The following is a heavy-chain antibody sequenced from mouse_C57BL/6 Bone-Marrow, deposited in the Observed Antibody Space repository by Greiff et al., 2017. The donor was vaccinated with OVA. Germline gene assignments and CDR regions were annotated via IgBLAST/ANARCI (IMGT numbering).Heavy chain of an antibody. CDR1: GFNIKDDY. D-gene: IGHD1-1*01. Sequence: EVKLMESGAELVRPGASVKLSCTASGFNIKDDYMHWVKQRPEQGLEWIGWIDPENGDTESASKFQGKATITADTSSNTAYLQLSSLTSEDTAVYYCTYGSDYYGSSYHYAMDYWGQGTSVTVSS. CDR3: TYGSDYYGSSYHYAMDY. V-gene: IGHV14-4*01. J-gene: IGHJ4*01. CDR2: IDPENGDT.